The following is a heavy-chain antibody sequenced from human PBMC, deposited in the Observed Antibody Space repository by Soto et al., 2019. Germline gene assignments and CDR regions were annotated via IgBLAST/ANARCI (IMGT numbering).Heavy chain of an antibody. CDR3: AKGGTHFDY. CDR1: GFTFSSWT. J-gene: IGHJ4*02. D-gene: IGHD1-1*01. CDR2: ISTSSTYI. Sequence: EVQLAESGGGLVKPGGSLTLSCTVSGFTFSSWTMNWVRQAPGKGLEWVSSISTSSTYIYYADSVKGRFTISRDNAKDSLYLSMNNLRADDTAVYYCAKGGTHFDYWGQGTLLTVSS. V-gene: IGHV3-21*02.